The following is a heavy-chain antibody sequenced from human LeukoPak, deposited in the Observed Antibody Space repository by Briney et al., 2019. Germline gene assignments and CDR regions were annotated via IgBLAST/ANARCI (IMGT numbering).Heavy chain of an antibody. D-gene: IGHD5-24*01. CDR1: GFIFSRHA. CDR3: AKGDDIGKHPTRAYYFDI. J-gene: IGHJ4*02. CDR2: TGLESVHT. V-gene: IGHV3-23*01. Sequence: GGSLRPSCAASGFIFSRHAMSWVRQAPGKGLEWVSTTGLESVHTLCADSVQGRFTVSRDNSRNTLDLQMDNLRVDDTAVYYCAKGDDIGKHPTRAYYFDIWGQGTLVTVSS.